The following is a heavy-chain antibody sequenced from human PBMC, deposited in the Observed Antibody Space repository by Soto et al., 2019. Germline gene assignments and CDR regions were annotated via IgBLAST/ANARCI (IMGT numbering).Heavy chain of an antibody. CDR2: IYTSGST. V-gene: IGHV4-4*07. CDR3: ARALPLAAAGSTTVFDY. D-gene: IGHD6-13*01. CDR1: GGSISSYY. Sequence: SETLSLTCTVSGGSISSYYWSWIRQPAGKGLEWIGRIYTSGSTNYNPSLKSRVTMSVDTSKNQFSLKLSSVTAADTAVYYCARALPLAAAGSTTVFDYWGQGTLVTVSS. J-gene: IGHJ4*02.